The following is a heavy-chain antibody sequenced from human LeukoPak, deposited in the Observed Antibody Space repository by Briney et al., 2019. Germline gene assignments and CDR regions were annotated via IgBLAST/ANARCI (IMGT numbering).Heavy chain of an antibody. CDR2: IKQDGSEK. CDR3: ARGQLPGNY. CDR1: GFTFSRDW. D-gene: IGHD2-2*01. Sequence: GGSLRLSCAASGFTFSRDWMTWVRQAPGKGLEWVANIKQDGSEKYYVDSVKGRFTISRDNARNSLYLQMNSLRAEDTAVYYCARGQLPGNYWGQGALVTVS. J-gene: IGHJ4*02. V-gene: IGHV3-7*05.